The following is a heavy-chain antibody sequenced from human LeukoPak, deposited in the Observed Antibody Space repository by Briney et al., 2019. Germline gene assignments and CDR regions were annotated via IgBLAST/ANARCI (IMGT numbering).Heavy chain of an antibody. D-gene: IGHD2-21*02. V-gene: IGHV4-59*08. Sequence: SETLSLTCTVSGGSISSYYWSWLRQPPGKGLEWIGYIYYSGSTNYNPSLKSRVTISVDTSKNQFSLKLSSVTAADTVVYYCARTPYCGGDCYYFDYWGQGTLVTVSS. CDR1: GGSISSYY. J-gene: IGHJ4*02. CDR3: ARTPYCGGDCYYFDY. CDR2: IYYSGST.